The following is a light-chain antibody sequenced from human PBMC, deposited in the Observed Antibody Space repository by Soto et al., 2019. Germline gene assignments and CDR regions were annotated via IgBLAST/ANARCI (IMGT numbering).Light chain of an antibody. V-gene: IGKV3-20*01. CDR3: QQYGSSGT. Sequence: EILLTRSPGTLSLSPGERATLSCRASQSVSSYLAWYQQKPGQAPRLLIYDASNRATGIPDRLSGSGSGTDFTLTIRRLEPEDFAVYYCQQYGSSGTFGQGTKVDIK. CDR1: QSVSSY. J-gene: IGKJ1*01. CDR2: DAS.